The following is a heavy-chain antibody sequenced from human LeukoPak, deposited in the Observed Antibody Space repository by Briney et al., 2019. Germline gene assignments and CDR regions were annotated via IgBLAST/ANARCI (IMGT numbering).Heavy chain of an antibody. V-gene: IGHV1-69*01. CDR3: ARAQDGYSYGYGFLFDY. J-gene: IGHJ4*02. CDR2: IIPIFGTA. D-gene: IGHD5-18*01. CDR1: GGTFSSYA. Sequence: SVKVSCKASGGTFSSYAISWVRQAPGQGLEWMGGIIPIFGTANYAQKFQGRVTITADESTSTAYMELSSPRSEDTAVYYCARAQDGYSYGYGFLFDYWGQGTLVTVSS.